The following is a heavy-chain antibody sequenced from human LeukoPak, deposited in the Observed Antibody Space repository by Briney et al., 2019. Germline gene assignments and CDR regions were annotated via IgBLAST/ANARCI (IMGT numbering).Heavy chain of an antibody. Sequence: PGGSLRLSCAASGFAFTSYAMHWVRQAPGKGLEWVAVISYDGSNSYYADFVKGRFTISRDNFKNTLYLQMNSLRVEDTAEYYCAREPAGSGYGYCDDWGQGTLVTVSS. V-gene: IGHV3-30-3*01. J-gene: IGHJ4*02. CDR2: ISYDGSNS. CDR1: GFAFTSYA. CDR3: AREPAGSGYGYCDD. D-gene: IGHD3-22*01.